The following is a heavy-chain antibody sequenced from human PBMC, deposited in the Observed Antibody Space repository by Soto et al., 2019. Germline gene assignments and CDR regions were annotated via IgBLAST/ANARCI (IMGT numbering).Heavy chain of an antibody. CDR2: ISAYNGNT. Sequence: QVPLVQSGAEVKKPGASVKVSCKASGYTFTSYGISWVRQAPGQGLEWMGWISAYNGNTNYAQKLQGRVTMTTDTSTSTAYMELRSLRSDDTAVYYCARPADSYGFSHWFDPWGQGTLVTVSS. D-gene: IGHD5-18*01. V-gene: IGHV1-18*01. CDR3: ARPADSYGFSHWFDP. J-gene: IGHJ5*02. CDR1: GYTFTSYG.